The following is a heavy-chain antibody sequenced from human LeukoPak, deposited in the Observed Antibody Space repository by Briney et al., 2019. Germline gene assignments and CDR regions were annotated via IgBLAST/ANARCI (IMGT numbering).Heavy chain of an antibody. CDR1: GCSFTSYW. Sequence: GESLKISCKGSGCSFTSYWISWVRQMPGKGLEWMGKIDPSDSYTNYSPSFQGHVTISADKSISTAYLQWSNLKASDTAMYYCARHEGYSSGSHWFDPWGQGTLVTVSS. V-gene: IGHV5-10-1*01. CDR3: ARHEGYSSGSHWFDP. D-gene: IGHD6-25*01. J-gene: IGHJ5*02. CDR2: IDPSDSYT.